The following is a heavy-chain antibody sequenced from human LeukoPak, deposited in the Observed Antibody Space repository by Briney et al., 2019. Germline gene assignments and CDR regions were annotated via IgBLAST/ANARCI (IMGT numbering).Heavy chain of an antibody. V-gene: IGHV1-2*02. Sequence: GASVKVSCKASGYTFTGYYMHWVRQAPGQGLEWMGWINPNSGGTNYAQKFQGRVTMTRDTSISTAYMELSRLRSDVTAVYYCASSGIVVVPAAIQGPIYYYYGMDVWGQGTTVTVSS. CDR3: ASSGIVVVPAAIQGPIYYYYGMDV. CDR2: INPNSGGT. J-gene: IGHJ6*02. D-gene: IGHD2-2*02. CDR1: GYTFTGYY.